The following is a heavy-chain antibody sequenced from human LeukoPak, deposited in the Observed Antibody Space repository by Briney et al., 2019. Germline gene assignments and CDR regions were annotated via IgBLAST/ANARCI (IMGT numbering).Heavy chain of an antibody. CDR2: ISSNGGST. CDR3: VRGKNSSGYPTDY. D-gene: IGHD3-22*01. J-gene: IGHJ4*02. CDR1: GFTSSSYA. Sequence: GGSLRLSCAASGFTSSSYAMHWVRQAPGKGLEYVSAISSNGGSTYYANSVKGRFTISRDNSKNTLYLQMGSLRAEDMAVYYCVRGKNSSGYPTDYWGQGTLVTVSS. V-gene: IGHV3-64*01.